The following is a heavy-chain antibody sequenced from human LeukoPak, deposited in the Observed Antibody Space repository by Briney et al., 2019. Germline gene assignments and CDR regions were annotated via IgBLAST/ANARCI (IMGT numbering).Heavy chain of an antibody. V-gene: IGHV4-34*01. CDR3: ARRGPETTDGLYDY. J-gene: IGHJ4*02. CDR1: GGSFSDYY. CDR2: INHSGST. Sequence: SETLSLTCAVYGGSFSDYYWSWIRQPPGKGLEWIGEINHSGSTNYNPSLKSRVSMSVDTSKNQFSLKLTSVTAADTAIYYCARRGPETTDGLYDYWGQGTLVTVSS. D-gene: IGHD4-17*01.